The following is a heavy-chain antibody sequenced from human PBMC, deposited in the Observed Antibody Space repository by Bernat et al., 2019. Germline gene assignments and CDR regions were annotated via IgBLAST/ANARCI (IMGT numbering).Heavy chain of an antibody. CDR1: GYTFTSYA. Sequence: QVQLVQSGAEVKKPGASVKVSCKASGYTFTSYAMHWVRQAPGQRLEWMGWINAGNGNTKYSRKFQGRVTITRDTSASTAYMELSSLRSEDTAVYYCACDLGYCSSTSCSLGYYYYGMDVWGQGTTVTVSS. CDR3: ACDLGYCSSTSCSLGYYYYGMDV. D-gene: IGHD2-2*01. J-gene: IGHJ6*02. V-gene: IGHV1-3*01. CDR2: INAGNGNT.